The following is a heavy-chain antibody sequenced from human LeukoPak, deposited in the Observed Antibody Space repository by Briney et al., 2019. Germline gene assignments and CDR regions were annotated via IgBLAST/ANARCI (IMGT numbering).Heavy chain of an antibody. CDR2: LGIAGDT. J-gene: IGHJ4*02. CDR1: GFTVSSYA. CDR3: ARDEDAF. Sequence: GGSLRLSCAASGFTVSSYAMHWVRQPIGKGLEWVSALGIAGDTFYPGSVKGRFTISRDNVKNSLFLQLNSLRDEDTAVYYCARDEDAFGGQGTLVTVSS. V-gene: IGHV3-13*01.